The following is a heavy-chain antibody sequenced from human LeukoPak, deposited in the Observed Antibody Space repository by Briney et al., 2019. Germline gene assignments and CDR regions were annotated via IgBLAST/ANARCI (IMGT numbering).Heavy chain of an antibody. J-gene: IGHJ4*02. V-gene: IGHV4-59*01. CDR3: ARGACEGYGSGSYGWYYFDY. CDR1: GGSISSYY. D-gene: IGHD3-10*01. Sequence: PSETLSLTCTVSGGSISSYYWSWIRQPPGKGLEWIGYIYYSGSTNYNPSLKSRVTISVDTSKNQFSLKLSSVTAADTAVYYCARGACEGYGSGSYGWYYFDYWGQGTLVTVSS. CDR2: IYYSGST.